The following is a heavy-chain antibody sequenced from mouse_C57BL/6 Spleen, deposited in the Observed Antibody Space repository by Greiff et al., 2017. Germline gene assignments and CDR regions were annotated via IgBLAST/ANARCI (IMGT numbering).Heavy chain of an antibody. J-gene: IGHJ2*01. Sequence: VQLQQSGAELVRPGASVTLSCKASGYTFTDYEMHWVQQTPVHGLEWIGAIDPETGGTAYNQKFKGKAILTADKSSSTAYMELSSLTSEASAVYYCTRCSNYAYFGYWGQGTTLTVSS. CDR1: GYTFTDYE. V-gene: IGHV1-15*01. CDR3: TRCSNYAYFGY. D-gene: IGHD2-5*01. CDR2: IDPETGGT.